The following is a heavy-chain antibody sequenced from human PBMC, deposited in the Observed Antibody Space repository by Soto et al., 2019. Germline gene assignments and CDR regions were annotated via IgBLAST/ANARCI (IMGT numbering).Heavy chain of an antibody. Sequence: PGGSLRLSCAASGFTFSTYDMSWVRQAPGKGLEWVSGISDSGGSTYYADSVKGRFTISRDNSKNTLYLQMNSLRAEDTAVYYCAKDRKRVGGTSFYNGLDVWGQGTTVTVSS. V-gene: IGHV3-23*01. CDR3: AKDRKRVGGTSFYNGLDV. J-gene: IGHJ6*02. D-gene: IGHD1-26*01. CDR1: GFTFSTYD. CDR2: ISDSGGST.